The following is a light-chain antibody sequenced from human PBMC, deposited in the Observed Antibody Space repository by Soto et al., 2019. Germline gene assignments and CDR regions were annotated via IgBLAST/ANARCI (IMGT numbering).Light chain of an antibody. V-gene: IGKV3-15*01. CDR3: QQGGSWPLT. CDR1: QSVNNN. CDR2: GAS. J-gene: IGKJ4*01. Sequence: EIILTQSPASLSVSPGERATLSCRASQSVNNNLAWYQQKRGQAPRLLIYGASTRATGIPGRFRGSGSGTEFTLTITSLQSEDFAVYYCQQGGSWPLTIGGGTKVEIK.